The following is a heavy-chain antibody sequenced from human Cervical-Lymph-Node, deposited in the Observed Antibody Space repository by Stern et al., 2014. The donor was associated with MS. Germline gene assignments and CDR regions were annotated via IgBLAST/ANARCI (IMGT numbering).Heavy chain of an antibody. CDR3: AKIGTPPLL. V-gene: IGHV3-23*04. CDR2: ISSSGTSP. Sequence: VQLVQSGGGLVQPGGSLRLSCAASGFTFSTYAMSWVRQAPGKGLEWVSTISSSGTSPYLADSVKGRFTISRDNSKNTLYLQMNSLRAEDTALYYCAKIGTPPLLWGQGTLVTASS. D-gene: IGHD2-15*01. J-gene: IGHJ4*02. CDR1: GFTFSTYA.